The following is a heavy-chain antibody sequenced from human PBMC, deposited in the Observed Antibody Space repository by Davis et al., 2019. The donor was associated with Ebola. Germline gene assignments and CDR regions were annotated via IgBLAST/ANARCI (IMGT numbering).Heavy chain of an antibody. J-gene: IGHJ5*02. Sequence: GESLKISCAASGFTFSSYWMHWVRQAPGKGLVWVSRISSDGSSANYADSVKGRFTISSDNAKNSLYLQMNSLRAEDTAVYYCARDLTTVMYNWFDPWGQGTLVTVSS. V-gene: IGHV3-74*01. CDR1: GFTFSSYW. CDR3: ARDLTTVMYNWFDP. CDR2: ISSDGSSA. D-gene: IGHD4-17*01.